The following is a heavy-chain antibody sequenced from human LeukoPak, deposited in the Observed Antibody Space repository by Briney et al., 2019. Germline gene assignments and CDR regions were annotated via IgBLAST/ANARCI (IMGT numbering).Heavy chain of an antibody. CDR1: GYTFTSYG. J-gene: IGHJ6*03. CDR3: ARDRGEEIRYFDWLLPGNPPYYYYYMDV. Sequence: GASVKVSCKASGYTFTSYGISWVRQAPGQGLEWMGWISAYNGNTNYAQKLQGRVTMTADTSTSTAYMELRSLRSDDTAVYYCARDRGEEIRYFDWLLPGNPPYYYYYMDVWGKGTTVTISS. V-gene: IGHV1-18*01. CDR2: ISAYNGNT. D-gene: IGHD3-9*01.